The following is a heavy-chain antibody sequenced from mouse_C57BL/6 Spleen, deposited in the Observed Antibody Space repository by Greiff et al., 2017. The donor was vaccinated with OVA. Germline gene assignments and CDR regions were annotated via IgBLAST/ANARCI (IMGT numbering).Heavy chain of an antibody. D-gene: IGHD2-3*01. J-gene: IGHJ4*01. V-gene: IGHV2-9-1*01. CDR2: IWTGGGT. CDR3: AINDGYYVGAMDY. CDR1: GFSLTSYA. Sequence: VKLQESGPGLVAPSQSLSITCTVSGFSLTSYAISWVRQPPGKGLEWLGVIWTGGGTNYNSALKSRLSISKDNSKSQVFLKMNSLQTDDTARYYCAINDGYYVGAMDYWGQGTLVTVSS.